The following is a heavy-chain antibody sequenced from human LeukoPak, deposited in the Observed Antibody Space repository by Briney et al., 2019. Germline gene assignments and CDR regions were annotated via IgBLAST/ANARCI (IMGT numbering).Heavy chain of an antibody. Sequence: GGSLRLSCAASGFTFDDYAMSWVRQAPGKGLEWVSGISWNSGSIGYADSVKGRFTISRDNAKNSLYLQMNSLRAEDTALYYCAKDYYYDSSGYYGPIDYWGQGTLVTVSS. CDR3: AKDYYYDSSGYYGPIDY. D-gene: IGHD3-22*01. CDR1: GFTFDDYA. CDR2: ISWNSGSI. V-gene: IGHV3-9*01. J-gene: IGHJ4*02.